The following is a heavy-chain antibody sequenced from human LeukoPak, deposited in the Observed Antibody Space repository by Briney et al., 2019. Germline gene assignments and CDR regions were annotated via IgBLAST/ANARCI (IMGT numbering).Heavy chain of an antibody. J-gene: IGHJ4*02. V-gene: IGHV4-39*01. CDR1: GASISSSTYY. Sequence: NPSETLSLTCTVSGASISSSTYYWGWIRQPPGKGLEWIGSIYYSGGTYYNPSLQSRVTISVDTSKNQFSLKLNSVTAADTAVYYCARRLAAAESDYFDYWGQGTLVTVSS. CDR2: IYYSGGT. CDR3: ARRLAAAESDYFDY. D-gene: IGHD6-13*01.